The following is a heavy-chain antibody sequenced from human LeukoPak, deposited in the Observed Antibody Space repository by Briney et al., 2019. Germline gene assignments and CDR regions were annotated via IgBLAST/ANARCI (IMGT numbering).Heavy chain of an antibody. CDR1: GFTFSSYW. Sequence: GGSLRLSCAASGFTFSSYWMSWVRQAPGKGLEWVANIKQHGSEKYYVDSVKGRFTVSRDNAKNSLYLQMNSLRAEDTAVYYCARGIVVAEYDYWGRGTLVTVSS. V-gene: IGHV3-7*01. CDR3: ARGIVVAEYDY. D-gene: IGHD6-19*01. J-gene: IGHJ4*02. CDR2: IKQHGSEK.